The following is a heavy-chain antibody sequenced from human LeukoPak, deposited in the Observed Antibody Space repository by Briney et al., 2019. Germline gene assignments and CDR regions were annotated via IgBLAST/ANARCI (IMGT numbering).Heavy chain of an antibody. V-gene: IGHV1-24*01. Sequence: ASVKVSCKVSGYTLTELSMHWVRQAPGEGLEWMGGFDPEDGETIYAQKFQGRVTMTEDTSTDTAYMELSSLRSEDTAVYYCATRPLLAGKNYGMDVWGQGTTVTVSS. CDR2: FDPEDGET. D-gene: IGHD2-15*01. CDR1: GYTLTELS. J-gene: IGHJ6*02. CDR3: ATRPLLAGKNYGMDV.